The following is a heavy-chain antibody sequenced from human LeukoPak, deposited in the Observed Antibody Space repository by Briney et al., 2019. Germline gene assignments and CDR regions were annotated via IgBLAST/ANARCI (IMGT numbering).Heavy chain of an antibody. J-gene: IGHJ4*02. CDR1: GGTFSSYA. V-gene: IGHV1-69*06. Sequence: ASVKVSCKASGGTFSSYAISWVRQAPGQGLEWMGGIIPIFGTANYAQKFQGRVTITADKSTSTAYMELSSLRSEDTAVYYCARDGDYDILTGYYANWGQGTLVTVSS. D-gene: IGHD3-9*01. CDR2: IIPIFGTA. CDR3: ARDGDYDILTGYYAN.